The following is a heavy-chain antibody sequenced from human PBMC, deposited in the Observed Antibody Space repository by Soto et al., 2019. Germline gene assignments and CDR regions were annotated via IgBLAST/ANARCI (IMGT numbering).Heavy chain of an antibody. Sequence: GGSLRLSCAASGFTFSSYAMSWVRQAPGKGLEWVSATSGSGGSTYYADSVKGRFTISRDNSKNTLYLQMNSLRAEDTAVYYCAKDGDGGFDYYYYGMDVWGQGTTVTVSS. D-gene: IGHD2-15*01. CDR1: GFTFSSYA. CDR2: TSGSGGST. CDR3: AKDGDGGFDYYYYGMDV. V-gene: IGHV3-23*01. J-gene: IGHJ6*02.